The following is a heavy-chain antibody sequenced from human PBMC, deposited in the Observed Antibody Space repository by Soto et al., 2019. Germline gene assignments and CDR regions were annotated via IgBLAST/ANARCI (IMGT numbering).Heavy chain of an antibody. D-gene: IGHD3-10*01. CDR1: GFTFSSYA. J-gene: IGHJ4*02. Sequence: GGSLRLSCAASGFTFSSYAMSWVRQAPGKGLGWVSAISGSGGSTYYADSVKGRFTISRDNSKNTVFLHMDSLSAEDTAVYYCAKDRHYPRDYFHYWGQGTLVTVSS. CDR3: AKDRHYPRDYFHY. V-gene: IGHV3-23*01. CDR2: ISGSGGST.